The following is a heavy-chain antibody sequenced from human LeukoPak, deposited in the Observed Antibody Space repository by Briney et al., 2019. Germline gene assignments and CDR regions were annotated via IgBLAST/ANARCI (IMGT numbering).Heavy chain of an antibody. D-gene: IGHD3-9*01. CDR1: GFTFSDYW. V-gene: IGHV3-74*01. CDR2: ISSDGSRV. J-gene: IGHJ3*02. CDR3: AKERGLRYFDWLLPALHDAFDI. Sequence: GGSLRLSCAASGFTFSDYWMHWVRQAPGKGLVWVSRISSDGSRVTYADSVKGRFTISRDNAKNTLYLQMNSLRAEDTAVYYCAKERGLRYFDWLLPALHDAFDIWGQGTMVTVSS.